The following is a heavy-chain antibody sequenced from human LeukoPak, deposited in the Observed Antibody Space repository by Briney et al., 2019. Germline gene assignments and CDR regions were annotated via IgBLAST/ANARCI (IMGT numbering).Heavy chain of an antibody. CDR2: INAGNGNT. J-gene: IGHJ3*01. V-gene: IGHV1-3*01. Sequence: ASVKVSCKASGCTFTSYAMHWVRQAPGQRLEWMGWINAGNGNTKYSQKFQGRVTITRDTSASTAYMELSSLRSEDTAVYYCARDLHIVVLTGNHEGFDVWGPGTMVTVSS. CDR1: GCTFTSYA. CDR3: ARDLHIVVLTGNHEGFDV. D-gene: IGHD2-21*02.